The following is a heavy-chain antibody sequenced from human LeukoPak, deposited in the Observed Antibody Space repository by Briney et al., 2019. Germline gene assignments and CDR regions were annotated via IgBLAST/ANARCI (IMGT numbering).Heavy chain of an antibody. CDR1: GFTFSSYG. Sequence: PGGSLRLSCAASGFTFSSYGMHWVRQAPGKGLEWVAVIWYDGSNKYYADSVKGRFTISRDNSKNTLYQQMNSLRAEDTAVYYCARAPNWNDPFDYWGQGTLVTVSS. J-gene: IGHJ4*02. V-gene: IGHV3-33*01. D-gene: IGHD1-20*01. CDR2: IWYDGSNK. CDR3: ARAPNWNDPFDY.